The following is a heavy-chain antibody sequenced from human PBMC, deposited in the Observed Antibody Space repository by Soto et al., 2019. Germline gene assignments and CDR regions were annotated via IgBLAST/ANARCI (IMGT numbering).Heavy chain of an antibody. CDR3: ASAYYYFILIGWHNYKYMDV. J-gene: IGHJ6*03. V-gene: IGHV3-7*01. CDR1: GFTFSSYW. D-gene: IGHD3-9*01. Sequence: GGSLRLSCAASGFTFSSYWMSWVRQAPGKGLEWVANIKQDGSEKYYVDSVKGRFTISRDNAKNSLYLQMNSLRAEDTAVYYCASAYYYFILIGWHNYKYMDVWCKGISVTVFS. CDR2: IKQDGSEK.